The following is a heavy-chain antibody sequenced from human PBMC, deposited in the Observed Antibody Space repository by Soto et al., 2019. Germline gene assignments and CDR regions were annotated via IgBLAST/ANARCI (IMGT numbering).Heavy chain of an antibody. J-gene: IGHJ6*02. CDR2: ISYDGSNK. CDR1: GFTFSSYG. D-gene: IGHD3-10*01. V-gene: IGHV3-30*18. Sequence: GGSLRLSCAASGFTFSSYGMHWVRQAPGKGLEWVAVISYDGSNKYYADPVKGRFTISRDNSKNTLYLQMNSLRAEDTAVYYCAKDRLTMVRGRYYGMDVWGQGTTVTVSS. CDR3: AKDRLTMVRGRYYGMDV.